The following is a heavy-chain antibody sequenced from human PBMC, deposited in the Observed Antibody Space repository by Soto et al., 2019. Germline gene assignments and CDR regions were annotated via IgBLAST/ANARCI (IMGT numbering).Heavy chain of an antibody. D-gene: IGHD2-21*01. Sequence: PGGSLRLSCAVSGFTLSTFAMTWVRQAPGKGLECVSGITGSGSQIHYADSVKGRFTISKDNSKNTLYLQMDSLRADDTAVYFCAKDAVYEDGLWLMDQWGQGTQVTVSS. V-gene: IGHV3-23*01. CDR3: AKDAVYEDGLWLMDQ. CDR2: ITGSGSQI. J-gene: IGHJ4*02. CDR1: GFTLSTFA.